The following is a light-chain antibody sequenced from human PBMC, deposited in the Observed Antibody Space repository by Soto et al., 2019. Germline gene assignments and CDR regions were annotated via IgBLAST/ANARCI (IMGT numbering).Light chain of an antibody. CDR3: QQYKTYSLFS. V-gene: IGKV1-5*03. CDR2: KAS. Sequence: DLQMTQSPSTLSASVGDSVTITCRASQTVNSWLAWYQQKPGKAPKLLIYKASSLESGVPSRFSGSGSGTEFTLTISCLQPDDFATYYCQQYKTYSLFSFGPGTKVDVK. CDR1: QTVNSW. J-gene: IGKJ3*01.